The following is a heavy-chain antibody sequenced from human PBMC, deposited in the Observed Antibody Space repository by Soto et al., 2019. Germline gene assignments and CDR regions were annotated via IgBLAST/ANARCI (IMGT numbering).Heavy chain of an antibody. CDR2: IKQDGSEK. Sequence: GGSLRLSCAASGFTFSSYWMTWVRQAPGKGLEWVANIKQDGSEKYFVDSVKGRFTISRDNAKNSLYLQMNSLRAEDTAVYYCANIAVAGLGAEYFQHWGQGTLVTVSS. CDR1: GFTFSSYW. CDR3: ANIAVAGLGAEYFQH. J-gene: IGHJ1*01. D-gene: IGHD6-19*01. V-gene: IGHV3-7*01.